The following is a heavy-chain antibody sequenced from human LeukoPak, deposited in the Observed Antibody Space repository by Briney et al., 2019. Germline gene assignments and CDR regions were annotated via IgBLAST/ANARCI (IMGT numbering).Heavy chain of an antibody. CDR3: AKGYSSLGSHTSFDY. J-gene: IGHJ4*02. D-gene: IGHD1-26*01. CDR2: INRNSGSI. CDR1: GFTFDDYA. V-gene: IGHV3-9*01. Sequence: GGSLRLSCAASGFTFDDYAMHWVRQAPGKGLEWVSGINRNSGSIGYADSVKGRFTISRDNAKNSLYLQMNSLRAEDSALYYCAKGYSSLGSHTSFDYWGQGTLVTVSS.